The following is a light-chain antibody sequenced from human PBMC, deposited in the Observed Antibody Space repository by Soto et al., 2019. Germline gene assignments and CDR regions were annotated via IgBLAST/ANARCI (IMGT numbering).Light chain of an antibody. V-gene: IGLV2-8*01. Sequence: QSVLTQPPSASGSPGQSVTISCTGTSSDVGAYNYVSWYQQHPGKAPKLMIYGVNKRPSGVPDRFSGSKSGNTASLTVSGLQAEDEADYYCSSYGGSNGVFGTGTKLTVL. J-gene: IGLJ1*01. CDR3: SSYGGSNGV. CDR1: SSDVGAYNY. CDR2: GVN.